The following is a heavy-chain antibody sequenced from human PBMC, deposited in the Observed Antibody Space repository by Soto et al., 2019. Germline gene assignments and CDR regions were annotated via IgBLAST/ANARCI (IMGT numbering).Heavy chain of an antibody. CDR3: ARDQKNRYDHTSPDYYYFGMDV. V-gene: IGHV1-46*01. CDR2: INPSGGNT. CDR1: GYALTDYY. Sequence: QVQLVQSGTELKKAGASVRVPCRASGYALTDYYIHWVRQAPGQGLEWMGVINPSGGNTIYAQKFQGRVIMTRDTSTSTVFMALSSLRSEDTAVYYCARDQKNRYDHTSPDYYYFGMDVWGQGTTVTVSS. D-gene: IGHD3-22*01. J-gene: IGHJ6*02.